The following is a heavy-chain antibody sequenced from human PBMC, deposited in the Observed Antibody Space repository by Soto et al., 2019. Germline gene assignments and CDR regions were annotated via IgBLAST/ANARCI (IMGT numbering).Heavy chain of an antibody. D-gene: IGHD3-22*01. CDR1: GGTFSSYT. CDR2: IIPILGIA. Sequence: SLKVSCKASGGTFSSYTISWVRQAPGQGLEWMGRIIPILGIANYAQKFQGRVTITADKSTSTAYMELSSLRSEDTAVYYCARLPNDDYDSSGHPYWGQGTLVTVSS. J-gene: IGHJ4*02. CDR3: ARLPNDDYDSSGHPY. V-gene: IGHV1-69*02.